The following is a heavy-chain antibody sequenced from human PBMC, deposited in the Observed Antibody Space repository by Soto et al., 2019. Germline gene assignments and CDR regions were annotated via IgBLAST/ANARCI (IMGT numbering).Heavy chain of an antibody. D-gene: IGHD3-22*01. CDR3: ARLYDSSGYYYVYAFDI. J-gene: IGHJ3*02. CDR2: IYYSGST. CDR1: GGSISSGGYY. V-gene: IGHV4-31*03. Sequence: KASETLSLTCTVSGGSISSGGYYWSWIRQHPGKGLEWIGYIYYSGSTYYNPSLKSRVTISVDTSKNQFSLKLSSVTAADTAVYYCARLYDSSGYYYVYAFDIWGQGTMVTVSS.